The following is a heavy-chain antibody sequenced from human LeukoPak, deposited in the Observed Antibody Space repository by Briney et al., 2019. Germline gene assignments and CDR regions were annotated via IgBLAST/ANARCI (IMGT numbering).Heavy chain of an antibody. V-gene: IGHV4-59*12. CDR2: IDYSGST. CDR1: GASISSYY. J-gene: IGHJ6*02. Sequence: SETLSLTCTVPGASISSYYWSWIRQPPGKGPEWIGYIDYSGSTNYNPSLKSRVTISVDRSKNQFSLKLSSVTAADTAVYYCAREGMNYGDYGESKTYGMDVWGQGTTVTVSS. D-gene: IGHD4-17*01. CDR3: AREGMNYGDYGESKTYGMDV.